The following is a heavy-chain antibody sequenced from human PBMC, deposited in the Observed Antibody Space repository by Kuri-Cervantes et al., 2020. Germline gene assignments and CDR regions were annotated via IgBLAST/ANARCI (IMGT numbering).Heavy chain of an antibody. J-gene: IGHJ6*02. Sequence: ASVKVSCKASGYTFTSYGISWVRQAPGQGLEWLGYISAYSGSTNYAQKFQGRVTMTTDTPTTTTYMELRNLRSDDTAVYYCAKDPQPRLLWFGEGVYYGMDVWGQETTVTVSS. CDR1: GYTFTSYG. D-gene: IGHD3-10*01. V-gene: IGHV1-18*01. CDR3: AKDPQPRLLWFGEGVYYGMDV. CDR2: ISAYSGST.